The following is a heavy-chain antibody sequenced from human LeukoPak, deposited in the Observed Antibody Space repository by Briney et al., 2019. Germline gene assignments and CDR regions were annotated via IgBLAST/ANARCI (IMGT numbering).Heavy chain of an antibody. Sequence: PGGSLRLSCAASGFTFSSYAMHWVRQAPGKGLEYVSAISSNGGSTYYANSVKGRFTISRDNSKNTLYLQMGSLRAEDMAVYYCARGQPQQLAPYYYYYMDVWGKGTTVTISS. CDR2: ISSNGGST. D-gene: IGHD6-13*01. CDR1: GFTFSSYA. J-gene: IGHJ6*03. V-gene: IGHV3-64*01. CDR3: ARGQPQQLAPYYYYYMDV.